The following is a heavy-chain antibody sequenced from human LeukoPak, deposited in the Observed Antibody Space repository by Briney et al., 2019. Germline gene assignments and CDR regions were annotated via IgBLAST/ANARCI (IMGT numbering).Heavy chain of an antibody. Sequence: GASVKVSCKASGYTFTSYGISWVRQAPGQGLEWMGWISAYNGNTNYAQKLQGRVTMTTDTSTSTAYMELRSLRSDDTAVYYCARDIVGDYYDSSGYDIPFDYWGQGTLVTVSS. J-gene: IGHJ4*02. CDR1: GYTFTSYG. V-gene: IGHV1-18*01. CDR3: ARDIVGDYYDSSGYDIPFDY. D-gene: IGHD3-22*01. CDR2: ISAYNGNT.